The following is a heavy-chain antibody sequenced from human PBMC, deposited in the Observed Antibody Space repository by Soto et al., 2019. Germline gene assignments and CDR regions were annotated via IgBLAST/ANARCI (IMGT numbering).Heavy chain of an antibody. D-gene: IGHD3-22*01. Sequence: ASVKVSCKASGGTSRSYGISWVRRGPGQGLEWMGWIISYNTKTKYAQKLQGRVTMTTDTSTSTAYMELRSLRSDDTAVYYCARDRYYDSSGPQDYWGQGTLVTVSS. V-gene: IGHV1-18*01. CDR1: GGTSRSYG. CDR3: ARDRYYDSSGPQDY. CDR2: IISYNTKT. J-gene: IGHJ4*02.